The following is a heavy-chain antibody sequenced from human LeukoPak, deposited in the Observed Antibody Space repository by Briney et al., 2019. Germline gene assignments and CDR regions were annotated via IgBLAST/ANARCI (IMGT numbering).Heavy chain of an antibody. CDR2: IYNTGST. Sequence: SETLSLTCTVSGGSITTYYWSWIRQPPGKGLEWIGYIYNTGSTNYHPSLKSRVTISVDTSKNQFSLKLSSVTAADTAVYYCARHTTHGDYNPNDYWGQGTLVTVSS. V-gene: IGHV4-59*08. CDR3: ARHTTHGDYNPNDY. CDR1: GGSITTYY. J-gene: IGHJ4*02. D-gene: IGHD3-16*01.